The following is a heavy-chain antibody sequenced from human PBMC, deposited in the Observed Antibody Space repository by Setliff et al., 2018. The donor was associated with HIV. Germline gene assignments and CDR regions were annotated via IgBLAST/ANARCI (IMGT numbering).Heavy chain of an antibody. CDR2: ISPNNGDT. CDR3: ATVRGYYYDSSGQEYFQY. J-gene: IGHJ1*01. D-gene: IGHD3-22*01. Sequence: ASVKVSCKASGYTFIDYFMHWARQAPGQGLEWMGWISPNNGDTNIPQRFRGRVTMTRDTSINTAYMELSGLRSDDTAEYYCATVRGYYYDSSGQEYFQYWGHGTLVTVSS. CDR1: GYTFIDYF. V-gene: IGHV1-2*02.